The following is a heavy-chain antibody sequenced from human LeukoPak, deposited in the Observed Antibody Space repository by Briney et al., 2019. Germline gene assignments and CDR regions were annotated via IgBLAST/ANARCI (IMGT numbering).Heavy chain of an antibody. J-gene: IGHJ4*02. CDR2: IIPIFGTA. D-gene: IGHD2-2*01. V-gene: IGHV1-69*06. CDR1: GGTFSSYA. Sequence: AASVKVSCKASGGTFSSYAISWVRQAPGQGLEWIGGIIPIFGTANYAQKFQGRVTITADKSTSTAYMELSSLRSEDTAVYYCARAGPYCSSTSCYAEIDYWGQGTLVTVSS. CDR3: ARAGPYCSSTSCYAEIDY.